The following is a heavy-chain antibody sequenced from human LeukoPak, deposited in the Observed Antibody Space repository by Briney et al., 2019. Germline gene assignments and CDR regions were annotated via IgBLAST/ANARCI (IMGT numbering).Heavy chain of an antibody. Sequence: ASVKVSCKASGYTFTSYAMNWVRQAPGQGLEWMGIINPSGGSTSYAQKFQGRVTMTRDMSTSTVYMELSSLRSEDTAVHYCARAGGYCSSTSCYATINWFDPWGQGTLVTVSS. V-gene: IGHV1-46*01. J-gene: IGHJ5*02. CDR3: ARAGGYCSSTSCYATINWFDP. CDR2: INPSGGST. D-gene: IGHD2-2*03. CDR1: GYTFTSYA.